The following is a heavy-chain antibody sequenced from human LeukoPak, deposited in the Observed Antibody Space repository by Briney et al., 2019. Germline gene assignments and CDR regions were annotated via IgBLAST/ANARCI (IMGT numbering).Heavy chain of an antibody. D-gene: IGHD3-22*01. CDR3: AREVTYYYDSSGRHMDV. CDR1: GFTFSSYG. J-gene: IGHJ6*02. Sequence: GRSLRLSCAASGFTFSSYGMHWVRQAPGKGLEWVAVIWYDGSNKYYADSVKGRFTISRDNSKNTLYLQMNSLRAEDTAVYYCAREVTYYYDSSGRHMDVWGQGTTVTVSS. V-gene: IGHV3-33*01. CDR2: IWYDGSNK.